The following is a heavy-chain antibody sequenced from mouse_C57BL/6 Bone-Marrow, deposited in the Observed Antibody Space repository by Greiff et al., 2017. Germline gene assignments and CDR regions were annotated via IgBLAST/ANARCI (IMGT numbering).Heavy chain of an antibody. CDR3: ARSRGITTVVATDWYFDV. J-gene: IGHJ1*03. CDR2: IDPEDGET. D-gene: IGHD1-1*01. CDR1: GFNIKDYY. Sequence: VQLQQSGAELVKPGASVKLSCTASGFNIKDYYMHWVKQRTEQGLEWIGRIDPEDGETKYAPTFQGKAPITADTSSNTAYLQLSSLTSEDTAVYYCARSRGITTVVATDWYFDVWGTGTTVTVSS. V-gene: IGHV14-2*01.